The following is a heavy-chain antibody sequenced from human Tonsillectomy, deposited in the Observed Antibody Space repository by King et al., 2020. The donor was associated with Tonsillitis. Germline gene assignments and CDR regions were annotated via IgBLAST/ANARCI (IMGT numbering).Heavy chain of an antibody. V-gene: IGHV1-2*04. CDR1: GYTFTDYF. J-gene: IGHJ3*02. CDR3: AGTQKSDAFDI. Sequence: QLVQSGAEVKKPGASVKVSCKPSGYTFTDYFIHWVRQAPGEGLEYMGWINPDSGDTKYAQKFQDWVTMTRDTSISPAYMELSRLKSDDTAVYYCAGTQKSDAFDIWGQGTMVTVSS. CDR2: INPDSGDT.